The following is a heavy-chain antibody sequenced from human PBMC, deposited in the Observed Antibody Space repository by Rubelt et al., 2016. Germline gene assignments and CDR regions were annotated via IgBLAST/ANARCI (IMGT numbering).Heavy chain of an antibody. D-gene: IGHD3-22*01. CDR2: INTNTGNP. CDR1: GYTFTNYA. V-gene: IGHV7-4-1*02. CDR3: ARGRSGIAAAGTLAYYYDSSGYYFGY. Sequence: QVQLVQSGSELKKPGASVEVSCKASGYTFTNYAMNWVRQAPGQGLEWMGWINTNTGNPTYAQGFTGRFVFSFDTSVSTAYLQISSLRAEDTAVYYWARGRSGIAAAGTLAYYYDSSGYYFGYWGQGTLVTVSS. J-gene: IGHJ4*02.